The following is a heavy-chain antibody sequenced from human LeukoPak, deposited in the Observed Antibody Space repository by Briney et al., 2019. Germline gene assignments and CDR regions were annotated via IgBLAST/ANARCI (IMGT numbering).Heavy chain of an antibody. V-gene: IGHV4-34*01. CDR1: GGSFSGYY. J-gene: IGHJ4*02. CDR2: TNHSGST. Sequence: SETLSLTCAVYGGSFSGYYWSWIRQPPGKGLEWIGETNHSGSTNYNPSLKSRVTIPVDTSKNQFSLKLSSVTAADTAVYYCARGPIVPAAISGAYFDYWGQGTLVTVSS. CDR3: ARGPIVPAAISGAYFDY. D-gene: IGHD2-2*02.